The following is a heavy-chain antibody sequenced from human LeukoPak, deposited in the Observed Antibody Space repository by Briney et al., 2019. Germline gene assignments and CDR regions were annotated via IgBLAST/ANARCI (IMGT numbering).Heavy chain of an antibody. CDR2: VNHSGST. D-gene: IGHD2-2*01. CDR3: ARTRVVPAAYYYMDV. J-gene: IGHJ6*03. CDR1: GASFSDYY. V-gene: IGHV4-34*01. Sequence: SETLSLTCAVYGASFSDYYWSWIRQPPGKGLEWIGEVNHSGSTTYNPSLKSRVTISVDTSKNQFSLKVSSVTAADTAVYYCARTRVVPAAYYYMDVWGKGTTVTVSS.